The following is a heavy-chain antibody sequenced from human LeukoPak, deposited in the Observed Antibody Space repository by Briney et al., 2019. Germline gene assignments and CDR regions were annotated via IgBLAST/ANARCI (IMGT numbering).Heavy chain of an antibody. D-gene: IGHD3-3*01. CDR1: GGTFTSYA. J-gene: IGHJ4*02. CDR2: IIPILGIA. Sequence: SVKVSCKASGGTFTSYAISWVRQAPGQGLEWMGRIIPILGIANYAQKFQGRVTITADKSTSTAYMELSSLRSEDTAVYYCARAPPHSDFWSGRFDYWGQGTLVTVSS. V-gene: IGHV1-69*04. CDR3: ARAPPHSDFWSGRFDY.